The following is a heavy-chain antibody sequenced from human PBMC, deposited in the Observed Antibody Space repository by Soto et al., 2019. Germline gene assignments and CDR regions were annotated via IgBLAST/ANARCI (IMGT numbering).Heavy chain of an antibody. Sequence: GGSLRLSCAASGFTFDDYGMSWVRQAPGKGLEWVSGINWNGGSTGYADSVKGRFTISRDNAKNSLYLQMNSLRAEDTALYYCAREGITMVRGTYYYYGMDVWGQGTTVTVSS. J-gene: IGHJ6*02. V-gene: IGHV3-20*04. CDR1: GFTFDDYG. D-gene: IGHD3-10*01. CDR2: INWNGGST. CDR3: AREGITMVRGTYYYYGMDV.